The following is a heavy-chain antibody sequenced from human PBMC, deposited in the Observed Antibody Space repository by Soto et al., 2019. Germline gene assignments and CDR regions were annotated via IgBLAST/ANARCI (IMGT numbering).Heavy chain of an antibody. J-gene: IGHJ4*02. D-gene: IGHD3-22*01. CDR1: GSIFSSYG. Sequence: QVPLVESGGGVVQPGRSLRLSCAASGSIFSSYGMHCVRQAPGKGLEWVAVTSYDGRNNNYADSVRGRFTISRDNSKNTLYLQMNSLRAEDTAVYYCAKDTYYHDSSGFYVFDYWGQGTPVTVSS. V-gene: IGHV3-30*18. CDR3: AKDTYYHDSSGFYVFDY. CDR2: TSYDGRNN.